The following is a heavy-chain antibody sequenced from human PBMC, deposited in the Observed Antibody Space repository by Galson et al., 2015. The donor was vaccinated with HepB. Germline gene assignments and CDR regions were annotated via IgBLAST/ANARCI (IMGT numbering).Heavy chain of an antibody. Sequence: SVKLSCAASGFTFSDYDMNWVRQAPGQGLEWVAHISYDGGNKQYGDSVKGRFTITRDTSKNTLYLQMNSLRAKDTAVYYCARSVAGLYEAFYIWGQGTMVFVSS. CDR3: ARSVAGLYEAFYI. V-gene: IGHV3-33*05. CDR2: ISYDGGNK. CDR1: GFTFSDYD. D-gene: IGHD6-19*01. J-gene: IGHJ3*02.